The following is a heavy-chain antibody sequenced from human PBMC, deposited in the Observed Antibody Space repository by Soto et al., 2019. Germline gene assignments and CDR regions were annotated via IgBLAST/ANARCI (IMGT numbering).Heavy chain of an antibody. CDR1: GGSFIGYY. Sequence: SETLSLTCAVYGGSFIGYYWSWIRQPPGEGLEWIGEINHSGSTNYNPSLKSRVTISVDTSKNQFSLKLSSVTAADTAVYYCAKLMIITFGGVIDGGDFDIWGQGTRVTVS. CDR2: INHSGST. V-gene: IGHV4-34*01. D-gene: IGHD3-16*02. J-gene: IGHJ3*02. CDR3: AKLMIITFGGVIDGGDFDI.